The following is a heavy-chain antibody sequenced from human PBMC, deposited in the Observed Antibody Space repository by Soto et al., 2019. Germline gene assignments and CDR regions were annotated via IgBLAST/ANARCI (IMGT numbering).Heavy chain of an antibody. D-gene: IGHD5-18*01. J-gene: IGHJ4*02. CDR3: ARVGTAMDAFDY. Sequence: PGGSLRLSCAASGFTFSSYSMNWVRQAPGKGLEWVSSISSSSSYIYYADSVKGRFTISRDNAKNSLYLQMNSLRAEDTAVYYCARVGTAMDAFDYWGQGTLVTVSS. CDR2: ISSSSSYI. V-gene: IGHV3-21*01. CDR1: GFTFSSYS.